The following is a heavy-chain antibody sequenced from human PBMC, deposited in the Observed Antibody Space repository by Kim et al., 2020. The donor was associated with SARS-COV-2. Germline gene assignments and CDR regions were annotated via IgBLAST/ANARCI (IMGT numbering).Heavy chain of an antibody. CDR3: ARYSQMGYYDILTGTSAF. CDR1: GGSISSYY. CDR2: IYYSGST. V-gene: IGHV4-59*01. Sequence: SETLSHTCTVSGGSISSYYWSWIRQPPGKGLEWIGYIYYSGSTNYNPSLKSRVTISVDTSKNQFSLKLSSVTAADTAVYYCARYSQMGYYDILTGTSAF. D-gene: IGHD3-9*01. J-gene: IGHJ3*01.